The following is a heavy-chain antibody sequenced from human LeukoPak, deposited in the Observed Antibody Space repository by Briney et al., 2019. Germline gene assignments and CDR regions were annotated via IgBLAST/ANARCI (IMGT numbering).Heavy chain of an antibody. D-gene: IGHD2-21*01. CDR2: IYYSGST. CDR3: VRYSNNWFAP. CDR1: GGSISSYY. V-gene: IGHV4-59*08. Sequence: SEILSLTCTVSGGSISSYYWSWIRQPPGKGLEWIAYIYYSGSTNYNPSLKSRVTISVDTSKNQFSLKLSSVTAADTAVYYCVRYSNNWFAPWGQGTLVTVSS. J-gene: IGHJ5*02.